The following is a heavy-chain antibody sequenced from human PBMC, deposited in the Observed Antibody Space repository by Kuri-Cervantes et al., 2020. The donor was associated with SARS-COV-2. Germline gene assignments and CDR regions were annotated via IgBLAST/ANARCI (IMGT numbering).Heavy chain of an antibody. CDR1: GFTFSSYA. CDR2: ISGSGGST. D-gene: IGHD3-10*01. Sequence: GGSLRLSCAASGFTFSSYAMSWVRQAPGKGLEWVSAISGSGGSTYYADSVKGRFTISRDNSKNTLYLQMNSLRAEDTAVYYCAKAGSCMVRGVIEVPAYDWGQGTLVTVSS. V-gene: IGHV3-23*01. J-gene: IGHJ4*02. CDR3: AKAGSCMVRGVIEVPAYD.